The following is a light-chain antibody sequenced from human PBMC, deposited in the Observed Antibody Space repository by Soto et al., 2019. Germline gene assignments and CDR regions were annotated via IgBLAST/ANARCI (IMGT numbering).Light chain of an antibody. CDR3: QYYNNWPAGE. Sequence: ILISHSPATLSVSPGARATRSCRASHGGRSNLAWYQEKHSPAPRPLIDGAPTRATAITARFSAIGSWTKFTLTISSLQSEDFAVYYCQYYNNWPAGELGQGSNGDIK. CDR2: GAP. J-gene: IGKJ1*01. CDR1: HGGRSN. V-gene: IGKV3-15*01.